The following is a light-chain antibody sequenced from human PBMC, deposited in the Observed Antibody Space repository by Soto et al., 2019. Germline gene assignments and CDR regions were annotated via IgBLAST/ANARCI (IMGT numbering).Light chain of an antibody. CDR1: HNISIW. V-gene: IGKV1-5*01. CDR3: QEYNSFPRT. Sequence: GVKVAVTRRASHNISIWLAWYQQKPGKAPRLLISDASRLESVVPPRFNGSGSGTEFTLSISILQPDDFATYYCQEYNSFPRTFGQGTKVDI. CDR2: DAS. J-gene: IGKJ1*01.